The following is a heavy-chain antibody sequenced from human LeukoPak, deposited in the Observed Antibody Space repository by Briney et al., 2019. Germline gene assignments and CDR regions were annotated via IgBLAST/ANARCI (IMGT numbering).Heavy chain of an antibody. Sequence: GALSLSCAASGFTFSSYAMSWVRQAPGKGLEWVSAISGSGGSTYYADSVKGRFTISRDNSKNTLYLQMNSLRAEDTAVYYCAKVSTGGTYYFDYWGQGTLVTVSS. J-gene: IGHJ4*02. CDR2: ISGSGGST. V-gene: IGHV3-23*01. CDR3: AKVSTGGTYYFDY. CDR1: GFTFSSYA. D-gene: IGHD3-9*01.